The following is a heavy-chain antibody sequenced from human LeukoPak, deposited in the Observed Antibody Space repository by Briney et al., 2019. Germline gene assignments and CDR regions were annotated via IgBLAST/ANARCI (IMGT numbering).Heavy chain of an antibody. Sequence: ASVKVSCKASGYTFTGYYIHWVRQAPGQGLEWMGWINPNSGDTKYAQKFQGRVTMTRDTSISIAYMELSRLRSDDTAIYYCANNWAGDSGYWGQGTLVTVSS. CDR1: GYTFTGYY. D-gene: IGHD4-17*01. CDR2: INPNSGDT. V-gene: IGHV1-2*02. CDR3: ANNWAGDSGY. J-gene: IGHJ4*02.